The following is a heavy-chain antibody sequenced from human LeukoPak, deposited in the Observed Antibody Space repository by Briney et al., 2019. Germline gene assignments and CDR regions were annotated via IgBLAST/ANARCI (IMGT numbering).Heavy chain of an antibody. CDR3: ARHGIAVAVVLPHWFDP. Sequence: SETLSLTCAVSGGSISSSNWWSWVRQPPGKGLEWIGEIYHSGSTNYNPSLKSRVTISVDKSKNQFSLKLSSVTAADTAVYYCARHGIAVAVVLPHWFDPWGQGTLVTVSS. V-gene: IGHV4-4*02. CDR2: IYHSGST. CDR1: GGSISSSNW. J-gene: IGHJ5*02. D-gene: IGHD6-19*01.